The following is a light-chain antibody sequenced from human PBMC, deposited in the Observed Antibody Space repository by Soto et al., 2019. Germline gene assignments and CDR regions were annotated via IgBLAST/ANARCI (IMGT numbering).Light chain of an antibody. J-gene: IGLJ1*01. CDR3: QSYDDSLGGFYV. CDR2: GVN. CDR1: SSNIGAEYG. Sequence: QSVLTQPPSVSGAPGQRVTISCTGSSSNIGAEYGIRWYQHLPGTAPKLLIYGVNSRPSGVPDRFSCSKSGSSASLAIAGLQAEDEADYYCQSYDDSLGGFYVFGTGTKVTVL. V-gene: IGLV1-40*01.